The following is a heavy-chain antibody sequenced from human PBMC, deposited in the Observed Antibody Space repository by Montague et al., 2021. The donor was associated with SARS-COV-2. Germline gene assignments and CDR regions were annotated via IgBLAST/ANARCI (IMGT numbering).Heavy chain of an antibody. D-gene: IGHD6-13*01. J-gene: IGHJ4*02. CDR1: GDSITYFY. Sequence: SETLSLTCTVSGDSITYFYWSWIRQTPEKGLEWIGYIFYRGTTKYNPSLESRVTISVDTSKNQVSLKLSSVTAADTAVYYCARGESYSTSWYYFFDYWGQGTLVTVSS. V-gene: IGHV4-59*01. CDR2: IFYRGTT. CDR3: ARGESYSTSWYYFFDY.